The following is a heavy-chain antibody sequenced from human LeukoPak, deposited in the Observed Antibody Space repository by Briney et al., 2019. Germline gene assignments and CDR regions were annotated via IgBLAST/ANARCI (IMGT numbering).Heavy chain of an antibody. D-gene: IGHD2-15*01. V-gene: IGHV1-2*02. CDR2: INPTSGTT. CDR3: VPGGVGAAG. CDR1: GYTFIAYY. J-gene: IGHJ4*02. Sequence: ASVKVSCKASGYTFIAYYMQWVRQAAGQRLEWMGWINPTSGTTNYAQKFQGRVTLTRDTSISTAYMELSGLTSDDTAVYYCVPGGVGAAGWGRGTLVTVAS.